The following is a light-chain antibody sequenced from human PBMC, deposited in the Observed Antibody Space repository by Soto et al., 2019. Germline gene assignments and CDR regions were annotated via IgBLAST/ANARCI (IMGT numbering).Light chain of an antibody. CDR3: QQYNSWWT. Sequence: TQSPATLSASVGDRVTITCRASQSISSWLAWYQQKPGKAPKLLIYDASSLESGVPSRFSGSGSGTEFTLTISSLQPDDFATYYCQQYNSWWTFGQGTKVEIK. CDR2: DAS. V-gene: IGKV1-5*01. J-gene: IGKJ1*01. CDR1: QSISSW.